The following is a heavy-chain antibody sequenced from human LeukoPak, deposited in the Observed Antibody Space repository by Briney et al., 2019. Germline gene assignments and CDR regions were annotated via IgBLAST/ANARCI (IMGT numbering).Heavy chain of an antibody. Sequence: ASVKVSCKASGYTFTSYDISWVRQAPGQGLEWMGWISAYNGNTNYAQKLQGRVTMTTDTSTSTAYMELRSLRSDDTAVYYCARSSWGSYSNHRNYYYYYMDVWGKGTTVTVSS. D-gene: IGHD4-11*01. CDR3: ARSSWGSYSNHRNYYYYYMDV. CDR1: GYTFTSYD. CDR2: ISAYNGNT. J-gene: IGHJ6*03. V-gene: IGHV1-18*01.